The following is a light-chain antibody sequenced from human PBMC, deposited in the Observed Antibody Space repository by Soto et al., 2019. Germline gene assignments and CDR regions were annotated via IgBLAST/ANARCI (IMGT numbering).Light chain of an antibody. CDR3: QQYDNFFT. CDR1: QDISNY. CDR2: DAS. J-gene: IGKJ4*01. Sequence: DIQMTQSPSSLSASVGDRVTITCQASQDISNYLNWYQQKPGKAPKLLNYDASNLETGVPSRFSGSGSGTDFTFTISSLQPEDIATYYCQQYDNFFTFGGGTKVEIK. V-gene: IGKV1-33*01.